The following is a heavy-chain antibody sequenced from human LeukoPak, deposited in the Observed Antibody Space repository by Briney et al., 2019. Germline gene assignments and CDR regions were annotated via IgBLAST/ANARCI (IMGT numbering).Heavy chain of an antibody. D-gene: IGHD4-17*01. J-gene: IGHJ3*02. V-gene: IGHV1-8*01. CDR3: ARGYGSRASRGAFDI. CDR1: GYAFISYD. CDR2: MNPNSGNT. Sequence: ASVKVSCKASGYAFISYDINWVRQAPGPGLEWMGWMNPNSGNTGYAQKFQGRVTMTRNTSISTAYMELSSLRSEDTAVYYCARGYGSRASRGAFDIWGQGTMVTVSS.